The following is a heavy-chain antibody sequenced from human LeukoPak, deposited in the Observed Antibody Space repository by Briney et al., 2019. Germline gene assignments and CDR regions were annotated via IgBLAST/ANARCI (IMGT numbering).Heavy chain of an antibody. Sequence: PGGSLRLSCAASGFTFSSYGMHWVRQAPGKGLEWVAFIRYDGSNKYYVDSVKGRFTISRDNAKNSLYLQMSSLRAEDTAVYYCARLHSGFDYWGQGTLVTVSS. CDR3: ARLHSGFDY. V-gene: IGHV3-30*02. J-gene: IGHJ4*02. CDR1: GFTFSSYG. D-gene: IGHD1-26*01. CDR2: IRYDGSNK.